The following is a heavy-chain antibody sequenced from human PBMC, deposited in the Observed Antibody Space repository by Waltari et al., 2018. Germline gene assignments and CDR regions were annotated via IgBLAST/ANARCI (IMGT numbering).Heavy chain of an antibody. V-gene: IGHV4-34*02. J-gene: IGHJ6*02. CDR3: VRLEDCSGPGGNCYSGDSFALDV. CDR1: GGSFSGYY. CDR2: INHNGNR. Sequence: QVQLQQWGAGQLQPSETLSLTCAVYGGSFSGYYWVWIRPPPGKGLEWIGDINHNGNRNHNPSLRSRITMLVDTSRSQFSLKVNSVTAADTAVYYCVRLEDCSGPGGNCYSGDSFALDVWGQGTTVTVSS. D-gene: IGHD2-15*01.